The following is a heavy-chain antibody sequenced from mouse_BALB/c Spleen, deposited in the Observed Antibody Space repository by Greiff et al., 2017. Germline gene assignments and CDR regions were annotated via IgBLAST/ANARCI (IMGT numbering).Heavy chain of an antibody. CDR3: ARGRGGNYDYFDY. CDR2: ISSGGST. J-gene: IGHJ2*01. Sequence: DVKLVESGGGLVKPGGSLKLSCAASGFTFSSYAMSWVRQTPEKRLEWVASISSGGSTYYPDSVKGRFTISRDNARNILYLQMSSLRSEDTAMYYCARGRGGNYDYFDYWGQGTTLTVSS. CDR1: GFTFSSYA. V-gene: IGHV5-6-5*01. D-gene: IGHD2-1*01.